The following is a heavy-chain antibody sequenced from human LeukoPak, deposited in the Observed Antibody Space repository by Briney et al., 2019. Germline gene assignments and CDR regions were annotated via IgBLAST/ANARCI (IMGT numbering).Heavy chain of an antibody. CDR3: AREPFDYDILTGYNY. J-gene: IGHJ4*02. Sequence: GRSLRLSCAASGFTFSSYSMNWVRQAPGKGLEWVSSISSSSSYIYYADSVKGRFTISRDNAKNSLYLQMNSLRAGDTAVYYCAREPFDYDILTGYNYWGQGTLVTVSS. CDR1: GFTFSSYS. D-gene: IGHD3-9*01. V-gene: IGHV3-21*01. CDR2: ISSSSSYI.